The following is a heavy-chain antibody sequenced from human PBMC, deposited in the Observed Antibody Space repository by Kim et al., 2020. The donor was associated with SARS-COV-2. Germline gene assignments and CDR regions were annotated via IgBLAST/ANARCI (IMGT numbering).Heavy chain of an antibody. J-gene: IGHJ5*02. CDR1: GDSISSNRAT. CDR3: ARGRWFDP. V-gene: IGHV6-1*01. Sequence: SQTLSLTCDISGDSISSNRATCNWIRQSPSRGLEWLGRTYYRSKWYNDYAVSVKSRITINSDTSNNQFSLQLNSVTPDDTAVYFCARGRWFDPWGQGTLVTVSS. CDR2: TYYRSKWYN.